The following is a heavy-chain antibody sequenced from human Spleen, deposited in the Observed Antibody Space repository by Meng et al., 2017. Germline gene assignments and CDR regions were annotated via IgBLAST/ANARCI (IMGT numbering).Heavy chain of an antibody. V-gene: IGHV4-61*02. D-gene: IGHD6-19*01. CDR1: GGSISRGSYY. CDR2: IYTSGST. J-gene: IGHJ4*02. CDR3: AREKRQWLGFNY. Sequence: QVHIQESGPGLFMPSPTLCLTCIGSGGSISRGSYYWSWLRPRAGKGLEWIVRIYTSGSTNYNPSLKSRVTISVDTSKNQFSLKLSFVTAADTAVYYCAREKRQWLGFNYWGQGTLVTVSS.